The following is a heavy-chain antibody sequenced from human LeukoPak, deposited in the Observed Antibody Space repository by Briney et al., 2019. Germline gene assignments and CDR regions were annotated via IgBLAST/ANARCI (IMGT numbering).Heavy chain of an antibody. J-gene: IGHJ4*02. V-gene: IGHV3-30-3*01. CDR2: ISYDGSKK. Sequence: GGSLRLSCAACGFTFSIYAMHWVRQAPGKGLEWVAVISYDGSKKYYADSVKGRFTISRDNSKNTLYLQMNSLRAEDTAVYYCAREVGASFDYWGQGTLVTVSS. CDR1: GFTFSIYA. CDR3: AREVGASFDY. D-gene: IGHD1-26*01.